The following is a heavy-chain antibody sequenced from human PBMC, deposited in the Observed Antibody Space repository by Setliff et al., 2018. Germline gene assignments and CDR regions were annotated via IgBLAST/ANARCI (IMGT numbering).Heavy chain of an antibody. V-gene: IGHV1-2*02. CDR1: GYTFTAYY. D-gene: IGHD3-3*01. J-gene: IGHJ4*02. Sequence: GSVKVSCKASGYTFTAYYMHWVRQAPGQGPEWMGWINPDSGATNFAQKFQGRVTMTRDTSTTTAYMDLNSLGSDDTATYFCARDRDVSTIFGVVIPAASGLGYWGQGTLVTVSS. CDR2: INPDSGAT. CDR3: ARDRDVSTIFGVVIPAASGLGY.